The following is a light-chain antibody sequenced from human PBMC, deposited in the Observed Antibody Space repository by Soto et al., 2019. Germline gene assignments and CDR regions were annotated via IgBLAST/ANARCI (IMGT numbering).Light chain of an antibody. CDR3: QQSYNTPWT. V-gene: IGKV1-39*01. Sequence: DIQMTQSPSSLSASVGDRVTITCRASQNINTYLNWYQQKPGKAPKLLIFAASSLQSGVPSRISGRGSGTEFTLTISSLQPEDCATYYCQQSYNTPWTFGQGTKVDI. CDR2: AAS. J-gene: IGKJ1*01. CDR1: QNINTY.